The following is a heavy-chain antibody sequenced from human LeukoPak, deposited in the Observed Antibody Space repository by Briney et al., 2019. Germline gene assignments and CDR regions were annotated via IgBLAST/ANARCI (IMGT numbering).Heavy chain of an antibody. J-gene: IGHJ6*03. D-gene: IGHD1-14*01. V-gene: IGHV4-39*07. CDR3: ARGIGPTDYYYYMDV. Sequence: SETLSLTCTVSGGSISSSSYYWGWIRQPPGKGLEWIGSIYYSGSTYYNPSLKSRVTISVDTSKNQFSLKLSSVTAADTAVYYCARGIGPTDYYYYMDVWGKGTTVTVSS. CDR1: GGSISSSSYY. CDR2: IYYSGST.